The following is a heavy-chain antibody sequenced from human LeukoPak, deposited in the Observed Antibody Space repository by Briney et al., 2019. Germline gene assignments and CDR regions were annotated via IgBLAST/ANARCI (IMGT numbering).Heavy chain of an antibody. CDR3: ARARETVAIDY. V-gene: IGHV4-34*01. J-gene: IGHJ4*02. CDR2: INHSGST. CDR1: GGSFSGYY. Sequence: PSETLSLTCAVYGGSFSGYYWSWIRQSPGKGLEWIGEINHSGSTNYNPSLKSRVTILVDTSKNQFSLKLSSVTAADTAVYYCARARETVAIDYWGQGTLVTVDS. D-gene: IGHD5-12*01.